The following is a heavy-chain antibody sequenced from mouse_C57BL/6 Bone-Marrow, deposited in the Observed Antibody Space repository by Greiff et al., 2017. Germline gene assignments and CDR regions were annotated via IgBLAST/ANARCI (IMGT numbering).Heavy chain of an antibody. V-gene: IGHV1-39*01. CDR2: INPNYGTT. Sequence: VQLQQSGPELVKPGASVKLSCKASGYSFTDYNMNWVKQSNGQSLEWIGVINPNYGTTSYNQKFKGKATLTVDQSSSTAYMQLNSLTSEDSAVYYGARGYDYDYAMDYWGQGTSVTVSS. CDR3: ARGYDYDYAMDY. J-gene: IGHJ4*01. D-gene: IGHD2-4*01. CDR1: GYSFTDYN.